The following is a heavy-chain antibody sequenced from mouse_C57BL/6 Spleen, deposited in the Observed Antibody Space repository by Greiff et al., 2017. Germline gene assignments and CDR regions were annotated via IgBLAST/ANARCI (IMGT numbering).Heavy chain of an antibody. J-gene: IGHJ2*01. CDR2: ISSGSSTI. D-gene: IGHD3-2*02. V-gene: IGHV5-17*01. Sequence: DVMLVESGGGLVKPGGSLKLSCAASGFTFSDYGMHWVRQAPEKGLEWVAYISSGSSTIYYADTVKGRFTISRDNAKNTLFLQMTSLRSEDTAMYYCARGLRLPYFDYWGQGTTLTVSS. CDR1: GFTFSDYG. CDR3: ARGLRLPYFDY.